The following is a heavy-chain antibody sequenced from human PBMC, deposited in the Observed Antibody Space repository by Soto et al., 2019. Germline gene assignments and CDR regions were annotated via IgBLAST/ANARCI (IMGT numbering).Heavy chain of an antibody. J-gene: IGHJ4*02. Sequence: EVQLLESGGGLAQPGGSLRLSCATSGFIFSTCAMSWVHQAPGKGPEWVSSISGGDGATNYADSVKGRFTVSRDNSKNTLYLQMNSLRAEDTAIYYCAKDNTLAYWGQGTLVTVSS. D-gene: IGHD3-3*02. CDR1: GFIFSTCA. CDR2: ISGGDGAT. CDR3: AKDNTLAY. V-gene: IGHV3-23*01.